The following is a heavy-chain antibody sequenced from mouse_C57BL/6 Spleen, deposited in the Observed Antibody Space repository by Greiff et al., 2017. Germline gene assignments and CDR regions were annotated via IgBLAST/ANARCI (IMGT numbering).Heavy chain of an antibody. V-gene: IGHV1-64*01. Sequence: VQLQQSGAELVKPGASVKLSCKASGYTFTSYWMHWVKQRPGQGLEWIGMIHPNSGSTNYNEKFKSKATLTVDKSSSTAYMQLSSLTSEVSAVYYCARAEDYDYWGQGTTLTVAS. D-gene: IGHD2-4*01. CDR3: ARAEDYDY. J-gene: IGHJ2*01. CDR2: IHPNSGST. CDR1: GYTFTSYW.